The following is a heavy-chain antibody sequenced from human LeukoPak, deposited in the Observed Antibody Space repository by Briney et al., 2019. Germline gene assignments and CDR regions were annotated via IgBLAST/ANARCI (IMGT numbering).Heavy chain of an antibody. Sequence: PGGSLRLSCAASGFPLSSNYMSWVRQAPGKGLEWVSVIYSGGSTYYADSVKGRFTISRDNSKNTLYLQMNSLRAEDTAVYYCAKGRLLPYYFDYWGQGTLVTVSS. J-gene: IGHJ4*02. D-gene: IGHD3-22*01. CDR3: AKGRLLPYYFDY. CDR1: GFPLSSNY. CDR2: IYSGGST. V-gene: IGHV3-53*01.